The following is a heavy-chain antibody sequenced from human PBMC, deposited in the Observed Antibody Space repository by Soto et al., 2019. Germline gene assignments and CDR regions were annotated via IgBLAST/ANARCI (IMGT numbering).Heavy chain of an antibody. CDR1: GGSINNSTSF. Sequence: SETLSLTCSVSGGSINNSTSFWGWLRQSPGKGLEWIATINYRWPAEYNPSLKSRVTISVDRSRNALSLRMNYVTAPDTAVYYCANYFMSRPWFDTWGQGTLVTVSS. CDR2: INYRWPA. D-gene: IGHD6-6*01. CDR3: ANYFMSRPWFDT. J-gene: IGHJ5*02. V-gene: IGHV4-39*02.